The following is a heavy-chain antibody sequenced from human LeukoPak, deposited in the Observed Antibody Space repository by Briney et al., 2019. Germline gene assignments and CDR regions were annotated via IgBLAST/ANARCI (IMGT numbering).Heavy chain of an antibody. V-gene: IGHV1-2*02. CDR2: INPISGGT. D-gene: IGHD3-22*01. CDR3: ARVAYDAHYYQYGMDV. CDR1: GYTFTGYY. J-gene: IGHJ6*02. Sequence: ASVKVSCKASGYTFTGYYMHYLRQAPGQGLEWMGWINPISGGTHFAQKFQGRVTMTRDTPISTAYMELSRLKSDDTAVYYCARVAYDAHYYQYGMDVWGQGTTVTVSS.